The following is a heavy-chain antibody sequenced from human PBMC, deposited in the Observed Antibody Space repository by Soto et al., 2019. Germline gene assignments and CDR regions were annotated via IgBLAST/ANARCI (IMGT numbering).Heavy chain of an antibody. V-gene: IGHV1-18*01. J-gene: IGHJ6*02. Sequence: QVQLVQSGAEVKNPGASVKVSCKASGYTFTRYGFSWVRQAPGQGLEWMGWISAYTDNTKYAQKLQRRVTIATDTATSTGYMELRSLTSDDTAVYYCAREGYCSSGSCALYSHDFFGMDVWGQGTTVTVSS. CDR1: GYTFTRYG. D-gene: IGHD2-15*01. CDR3: AREGYCSSGSCALYSHDFFGMDV. CDR2: ISAYTDNT.